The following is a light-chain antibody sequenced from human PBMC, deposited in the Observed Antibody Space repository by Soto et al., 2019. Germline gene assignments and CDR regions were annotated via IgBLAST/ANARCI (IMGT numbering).Light chain of an antibody. CDR1: QSVTINY. CDR2: GAS. Sequence: EIVLTQSPGTLSLSPGERATLSCRASQSVTINYLAWYQQKPGQAPRRLVYGASTRATGIPVRFSGGGSGTAVTLTSSRLEPEDFAVYYCQQYGSSAFTFGPGTKVDIK. V-gene: IGKV3-20*01. J-gene: IGKJ3*01. CDR3: QQYGSSAFT.